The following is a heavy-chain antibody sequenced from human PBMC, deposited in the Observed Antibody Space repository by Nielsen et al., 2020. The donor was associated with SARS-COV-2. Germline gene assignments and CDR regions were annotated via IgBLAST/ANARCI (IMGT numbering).Heavy chain of an antibody. CDR3: ARDIQMGGMDV. CDR2: IWYDATNK. D-gene: IGHD5-24*01. Sequence: GGSLRLSCAASGFTFSSYWMHWVRQAPGKGLEWVAFIWYDATNKYYADSVRGRFTISRDNSNNTLSLQLNSLRAEDTAVYYCARDIQMGGMDVWGQGTMVTVSS. V-gene: IGHV3-33*08. J-gene: IGHJ6*02. CDR1: GFTFSSYW.